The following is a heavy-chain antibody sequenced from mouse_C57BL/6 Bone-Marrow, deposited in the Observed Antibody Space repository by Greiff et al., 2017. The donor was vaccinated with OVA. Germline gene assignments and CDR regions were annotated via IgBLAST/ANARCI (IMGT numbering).Heavy chain of an antibody. CDR1: GFTFSSYG. J-gene: IGHJ2*01. CDR3: ARHCLCGSSYVRGRDVDY. V-gene: IGHV5-6*01. D-gene: IGHD1-1*01. CDR2: ISSGGSYT. Sequence: EVNVVESGGDLVKPGGSLKLSCAASGFTFSSYGMSWVRQTPDKRLEWVATISSGGSYTYYPDSVKGRFTFSRDNAKNTLYLQMSSLKSEDTAMYYCARHCLCGSSYVRGRDVDYWGQGTTLTVSS.